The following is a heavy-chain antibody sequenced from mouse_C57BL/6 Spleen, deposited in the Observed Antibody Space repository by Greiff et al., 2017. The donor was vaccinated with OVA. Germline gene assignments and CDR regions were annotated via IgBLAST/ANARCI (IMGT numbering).Heavy chain of an antibody. D-gene: IGHD2-10*02. V-gene: IGHV5-4*01. Sequence: EVQVVESGGGLVKPGGSLKLSCAASGFTFSSYAMSWVRQTPEKRLEWVATISDGGSYTYYPDNVKGRFTISRDNAKNNLYLQMSHLKSEDTAMYYCARYGNYWYFDVWGTGTTVTVSS. J-gene: IGHJ1*03. CDR2: ISDGGSYT. CDR3: ARYGNYWYFDV. CDR1: GFTFSSYA.